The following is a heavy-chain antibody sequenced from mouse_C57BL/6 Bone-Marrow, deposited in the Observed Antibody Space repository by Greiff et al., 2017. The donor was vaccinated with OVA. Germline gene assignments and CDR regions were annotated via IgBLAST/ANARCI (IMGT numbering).Heavy chain of an antibody. V-gene: IGHV3-6*01. CDR1: GYSITSGYY. CDR2: ISYDGSN. CDR3: AREDDEGAWFAY. D-gene: IGHD2-12*01. Sequence: ESGPGLVKPSQSLSLTCSVTGYSITSGYYWNWIRQFPGNKLEWMGYISYDGSNNYNPSLKNRISITRDTSKNQFFLKLNSVTTEDTATYYCAREDDEGAWFAYWGQGTLVTVSA. J-gene: IGHJ3*01.